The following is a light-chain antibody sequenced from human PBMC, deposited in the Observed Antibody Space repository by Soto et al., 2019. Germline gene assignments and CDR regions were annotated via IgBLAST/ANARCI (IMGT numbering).Light chain of an antibody. CDR2: INYDGTH. V-gene: IGLV4-69*01. CDR3: QSLGTGIQV. Sequence: QTVVTQSPSASASLGASVKLTCTLSSGYSTYAIAWHQQQSEKGPRFLMKINYDGTHSKGDGFFDRFSGSSSGAERHLTISSLQSYDEADYYCQSLGTGIQVFGGGTKVTVL. J-gene: IGLJ3*02. CDR1: SGYSTYA.